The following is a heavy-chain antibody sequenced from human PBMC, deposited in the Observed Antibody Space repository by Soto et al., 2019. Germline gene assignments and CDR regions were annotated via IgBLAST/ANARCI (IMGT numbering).Heavy chain of an antibody. CDR2: MYNSGST. CDR3: ASMGYHYGSGSYPLYY. D-gene: IGHD3-10*01. CDR1: GGSISSYY. Sequence: PSGTLSLTCTVSGGSISSYYWTWIRQPPGKGLEWIGFMYNSGSTHYNPSLKSRVTISLDTSKNQFSLNLRSVTAADTAVYYCASMGYHYGSGSYPLYYCGQGTLVTVSS. J-gene: IGHJ4*02. V-gene: IGHV4-59*08.